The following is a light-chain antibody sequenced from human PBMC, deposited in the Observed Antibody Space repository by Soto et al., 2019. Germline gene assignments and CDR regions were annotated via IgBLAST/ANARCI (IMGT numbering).Light chain of an antibody. Sequence: QSALTQPASVSGSPGQSITISCTGTSSDIGSYNYISWYQQHPGRAPQLIIYDVSYRPSGVSNRFSGSKSGNTASLTISGLQAEDEADYYCSSCTSSSTMFGGGTKLTVL. V-gene: IGLV2-14*03. CDR2: DVS. J-gene: IGLJ3*02. CDR1: SSDIGSYNY. CDR3: SSCTSSSTM.